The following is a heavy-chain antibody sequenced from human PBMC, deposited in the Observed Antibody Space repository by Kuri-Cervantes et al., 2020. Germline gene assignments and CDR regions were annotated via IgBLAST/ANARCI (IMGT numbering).Heavy chain of an antibody. J-gene: IGHJ3*02. CDR2: MNPNSGNT. D-gene: IGHD3-9*01. V-gene: IGHV1-8*02. CDR1: GYTFTSYG. CDR3: ARVGRHYDILTGLLEAFDI. Sequence: ASVKVSCKASGYTFTSYGISWVRQAPGQGLEWMGWMNPNSGNTGYAQKFQGRVTMTRNTSISTAYMELSSLRSEDTAVYYCARVGRHYDILTGLLEAFDIWGQGTMVTVSS.